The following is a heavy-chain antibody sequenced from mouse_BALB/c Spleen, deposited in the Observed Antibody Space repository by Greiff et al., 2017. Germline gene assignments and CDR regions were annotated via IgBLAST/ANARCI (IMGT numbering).Heavy chain of an antibody. V-gene: IGHV5-2*01. Sequence: EVHLVESGGGLVQPGESLKLSCESNEYEFPSYDMSWVRKTPEKRLELVAAINSDGGSTYYPDTMKRRFIISRDNTKKTLYMQMSRLRSEDTALYDCARLGTAWFAYWGQGTLVTVSA. CDR1: EYEFPSYD. J-gene: IGHJ3*01. CDR3: ARLGTAWFAY. CDR2: INSDGGST. D-gene: IGHD4-1*01.